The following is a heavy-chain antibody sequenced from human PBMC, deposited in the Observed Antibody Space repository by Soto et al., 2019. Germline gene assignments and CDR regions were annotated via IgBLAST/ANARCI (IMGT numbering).Heavy chain of an antibody. Sequence: GGSLRLSCAASGFTFSSSGMHWVRQAPGKGLEWVAVIWSDGSNKYYADSVKGRFTISRDNSKNTLYLQMNSLRAEDTAVYYCARYYYDSSGYYPLWGQGTLVTVSS. J-gene: IGHJ4*02. CDR2: IWSDGSNK. D-gene: IGHD3-22*01. V-gene: IGHV3-33*01. CDR3: ARYYYDSSGYYPL. CDR1: GFTFSSSG.